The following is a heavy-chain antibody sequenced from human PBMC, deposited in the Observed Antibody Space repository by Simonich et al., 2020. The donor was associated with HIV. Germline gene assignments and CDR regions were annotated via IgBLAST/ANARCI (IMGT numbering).Heavy chain of an antibody. J-gene: IGHJ4*02. CDR2: ISYDGSNK. V-gene: IGHV3-30*07. D-gene: IGHD3-16*01. CDR3: ASGGSISSVWADDY. Sequence: QVQLVESGGGVVQPGRSLRLSCAASGFTFSSYAMHWVRQAPGKGVEWVAVISYDGSNKYYSDSVKGRITISRDNSKNPLYLQMNSLRAEDTAVYYCASGGSISSVWADDYWGQGTLVTVSS. CDR1: GFTFSSYA.